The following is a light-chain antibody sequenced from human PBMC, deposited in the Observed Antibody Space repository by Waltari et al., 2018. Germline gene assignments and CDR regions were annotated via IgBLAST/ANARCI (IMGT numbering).Light chain of an antibody. CDR3: QQYFTTLT. V-gene: IGKV4-1*01. Sequence: DIVMTQSPDSLAVSLGERASINCTSSQTILYNSNNKNYLAWYQQKPGQPPKLLIYWASTRRSGVPDRFSGSGSGTDFTRTISSLQAGDVAVYYCQQYFTTLTFGGGTKVEIK. J-gene: IGKJ4*01. CDR2: WAS. CDR1: QTILYNSNNKNY.